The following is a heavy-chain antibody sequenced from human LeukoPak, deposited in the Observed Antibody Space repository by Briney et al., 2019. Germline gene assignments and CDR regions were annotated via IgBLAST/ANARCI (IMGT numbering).Heavy chain of an antibody. V-gene: IGHV3-7*01. CDR3: ARENSGSSYPFDY. Sequence: GGSLRLSCAASGFTFSSYWMSWVRQAPGKGLEWVANINQDGSEKYYVDSVKGRFTISRDNAKNSLYLQMNSLRAEDTAVYYCARENSGSSYPFDYWGQGTLVTVSS. J-gene: IGHJ4*02. CDR1: GFTFSSYW. D-gene: IGHD1-26*01. CDR2: INQDGSEK.